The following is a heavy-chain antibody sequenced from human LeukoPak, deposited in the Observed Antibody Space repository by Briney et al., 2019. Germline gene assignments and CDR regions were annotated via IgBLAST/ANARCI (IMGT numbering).Heavy chain of an antibody. J-gene: IGHJ4*02. D-gene: IGHD6-13*01. CDR1: GFTFSRYW. V-gene: IGHV3-74*03. CDR2: ISPDGSAT. CDR3: AGDSSSWYDLGY. Sequence: PGGSLRLSCAASGFTFSRYWMHWVRQAPGKGLMWVSRISPDGSATLYADSVKGRFTISRDNAKNTLYLQMNSLGAEDTAVYYCAGDSSSWYDLGYWGQGTLVTVSS.